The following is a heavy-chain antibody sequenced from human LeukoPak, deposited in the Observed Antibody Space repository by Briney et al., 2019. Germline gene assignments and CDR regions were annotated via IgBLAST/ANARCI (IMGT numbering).Heavy chain of an antibody. J-gene: IGHJ4*02. D-gene: IGHD6-13*01. CDR2: IYYSGST. CDR1: GGSISSYY. CDR3: ARAASSWSFDY. V-gene: IGHV4-59*01. Sequence: SETLSLTCTVSGGSISSYYWSWIRQPPGKGLEWIGYIYYSGSTNYNPSLKSRVTISVDTSKNQFSLKLSSVTAADTAVYYCARAASSWSFDYWGQGTLVTVSS.